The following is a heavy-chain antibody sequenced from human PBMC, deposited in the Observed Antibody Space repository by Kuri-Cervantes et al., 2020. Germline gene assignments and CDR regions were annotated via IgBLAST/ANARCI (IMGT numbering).Heavy chain of an antibody. J-gene: IGHJ4*02. Sequence: SETLSLTCTVSGGSISSGDYYWSWIRQPPGKGLEWIGYIYYSGSTYYNPSLKSRVTISVDTSKNQFSLKLSSVTAADTAVYYCVTVITTWNYFDYWGQGTLVTVSS. CDR3: VTVITTWNYFDY. V-gene: IGHV4-30-4*01. CDR2: IYYSGST. CDR1: GGSISSGDYY. D-gene: IGHD3-22*01.